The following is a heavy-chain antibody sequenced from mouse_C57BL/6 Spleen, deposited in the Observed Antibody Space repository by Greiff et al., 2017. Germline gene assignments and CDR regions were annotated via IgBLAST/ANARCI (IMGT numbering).Heavy chain of an antibody. J-gene: IGHJ1*03. D-gene: IGHD2-1*01. CDR1: GYTFTSYW. Sequence: QVQLQQPGAELVKPGASVKMSCKASGYTFTSYWITWVKQRPGQGLEWIGDIYPGSGSTNYNEKFKSKATLTVDTSSSTAYMQLSSLTSEDSAVYYCAREDYYGNYPHWYFDVWGTGTTVTVSS. CDR3: AREDYYGNYPHWYFDV. V-gene: IGHV1-55*01. CDR2: IYPGSGST.